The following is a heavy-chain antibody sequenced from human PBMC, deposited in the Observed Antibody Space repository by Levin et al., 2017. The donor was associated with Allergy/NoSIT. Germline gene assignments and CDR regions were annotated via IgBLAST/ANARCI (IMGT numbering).Heavy chain of an antibody. CDR3: VSGGPTRVTSDYYYYMDV. CDR2: INPSGGST. CDR1: GYTFTSYY. J-gene: IGHJ6*03. V-gene: IGHV1-46*01. Sequence: PGGSLRLSCKASGYTFTSYYMHWVRQAPGQGLEWMGIINPSGGSTSYAQKFQGRVTMTRDTSTSTVYMELSSLRSEDTAVYYCVSGGPTRVTSDYYYYMDVWGKGTTVTVSS. D-gene: IGHD4-17*01.